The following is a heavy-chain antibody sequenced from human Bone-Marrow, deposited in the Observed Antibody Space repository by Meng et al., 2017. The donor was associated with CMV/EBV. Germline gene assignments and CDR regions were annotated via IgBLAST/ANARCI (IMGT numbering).Heavy chain of an antibody. CDR1: GYTLTELS. V-gene: IGHV1-24*01. J-gene: IGHJ6*02. D-gene: IGHD2-21*01. CDR2: FDPEDGEI. CDR3: ATGARRGAVAFLPTTRLMDGMDV. Sequence: ASAMVSCKVSGYTLTELSMHWERQAPGKGLEWMGGFDPEDGEIIYAKKFQRRVTMTEDTSTDTAYMVLSSLRSEDTAVYYCATGARRGAVAFLPTTRLMDGMDVWGQGTTVTVSS.